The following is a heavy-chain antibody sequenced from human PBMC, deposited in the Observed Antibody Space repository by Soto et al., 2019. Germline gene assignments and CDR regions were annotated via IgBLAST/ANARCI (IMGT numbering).Heavy chain of an antibody. CDR3: ARLTGYYMGFMGWFDS. V-gene: IGHV3-53*02. CDR2: IYRSGST. CDR1: GFTVSSEY. J-gene: IGHJ5*01. D-gene: IGHD3-9*01. Sequence: DVQLVETGGGLIQPGGSLRLSCAASGFTVSSEYMSWVRQAPGKGLECVSVIYRSGSTYYADSVKGRFTISRDNSKNTLYLQMNSLRGEETAVYYCARLTGYYMGFMGWFDSWGQGALVTVSS.